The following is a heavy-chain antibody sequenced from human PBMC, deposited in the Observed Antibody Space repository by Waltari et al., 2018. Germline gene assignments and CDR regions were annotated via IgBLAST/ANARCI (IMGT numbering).Heavy chain of an antibody. J-gene: IGHJ4*02. V-gene: IGHV3-7*01. CDR1: GFTFSSFW. Sequence: EVQLVESGGGLVQPGGSLRLSCAASGFTFSSFWMSWVRGAPGKGRAWVANKKEDGRDIYDVNSVKCRFTVSRNNAKNSLYLQMNSLRAEDTAVYYCARDSGIRTVDYWGQGTLVTVSS. D-gene: IGHD3-10*01. CDR2: KKEDGRDI. CDR3: ARDSGIRTVDY.